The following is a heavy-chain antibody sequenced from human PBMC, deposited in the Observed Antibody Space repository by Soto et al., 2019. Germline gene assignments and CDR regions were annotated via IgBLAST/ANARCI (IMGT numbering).Heavy chain of an antibody. CDR3: AHRTIVGAAI. CDR1: GGSISNSNW. Sequence: QVQLQESGPGLVKPSGTLSLTCAVFGGSISNSNWWTWVRQPPGKGLDWIGEIFHSGSTNYNSSLMGRVTISVDKANNRFSLKLSSVTAADTAVYYCAHRTIVGAAIWGQGTLVTVSS. J-gene: IGHJ4*02. V-gene: IGHV4-4*02. D-gene: IGHD1-26*01. CDR2: IFHSGST.